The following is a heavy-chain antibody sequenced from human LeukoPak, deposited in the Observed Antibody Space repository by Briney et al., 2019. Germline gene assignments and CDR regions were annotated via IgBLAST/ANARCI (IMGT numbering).Heavy chain of an antibody. CDR2: TYYSGST. D-gene: IGHD3-10*01. Sequence: SETLSLTCTVSGGSISSYYWSWIRQPPGKGLEWIGYTYYSGSTNYNPSLKSRVTTSVDTSKNQFSLKLSSVTAADTAVYYCARLSITMVRGAYFDYWGQGTLVTVSS. V-gene: IGHV4-59*01. CDR1: GGSISSYY. J-gene: IGHJ4*02. CDR3: ARLSITMVRGAYFDY.